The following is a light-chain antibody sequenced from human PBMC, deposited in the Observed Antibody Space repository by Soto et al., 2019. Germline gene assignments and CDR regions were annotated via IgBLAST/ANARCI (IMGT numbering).Light chain of an antibody. J-gene: IGLJ2*01. Sequence: QSALTQPASVSGSPGQSLTISCTGTNSDVGAYNYVSWYQQHPGKPPKLVIYQVTNRPSGVSDRFSGSKSGGAASLTISGLQAEDEADYYCIPDTSGGIVVFGGGTKVTVL. CDR1: NSDVGAYNY. V-gene: IGLV2-14*01. CDR3: IPDTSGGIVV. CDR2: QVT.